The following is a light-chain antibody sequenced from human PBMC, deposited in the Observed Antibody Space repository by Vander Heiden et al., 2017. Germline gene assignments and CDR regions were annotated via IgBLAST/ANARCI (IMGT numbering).Light chain of an antibody. V-gene: IGLV8-61*01. CDR3: VLYMGSGIWV. Sequence: QTVVPHELSFAVSPGGTVRLTCGLSSGSVSTSYYPSWYQQTPGQAPRTLIYSTNTRSSGVPDRFSGSILGNKAALTITGAQADDESDYYCVLYMGSGIWVFGGGTKLTVL. CDR2: STN. J-gene: IGLJ3*02. CDR1: SGSVSTSYY.